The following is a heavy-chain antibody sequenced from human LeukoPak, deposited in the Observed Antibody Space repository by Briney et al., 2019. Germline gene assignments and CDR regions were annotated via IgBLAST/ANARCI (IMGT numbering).Heavy chain of an antibody. CDR1: GFTFDDYA. CDR2: ISWNSGSI. CDR3: AKDPGTD. J-gene: IGHJ4*02. D-gene: IGHD1/OR15-1a*01. Sequence: PGGSLRLSCAASGFTFDDYAMHWVRQAPGKGLEWVSGISWNSGSIGYADSVKGRFTISRDNAKNSLYLQMNSLRAEDTALYYCAKDPGTDWGQGTLVTVSS. V-gene: IGHV3-9*01.